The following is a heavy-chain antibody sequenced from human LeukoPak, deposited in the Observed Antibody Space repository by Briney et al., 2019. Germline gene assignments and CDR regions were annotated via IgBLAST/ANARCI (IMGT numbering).Heavy chain of an antibody. D-gene: IGHD1-26*01. CDR2: ISYDGSNK. CDR3: ARDRRNSGSHD. CDR1: GFTFSSYA. J-gene: IGHJ4*02. Sequence: GRSLRLSCAASGFTFSSYAMHWVRQAPGKGLEWVAVISYDGSNKYYADSVKGRFTISRDNSKNTLYLQMNSLRAEDTAVYYCARDRRNSGSHDWGQGTLVTVSS. V-gene: IGHV3-30*14.